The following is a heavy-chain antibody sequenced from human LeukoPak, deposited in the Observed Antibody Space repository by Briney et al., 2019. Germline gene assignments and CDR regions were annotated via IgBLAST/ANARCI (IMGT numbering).Heavy chain of an antibody. CDR1: GFTFNTYG. CDR3: AKDLYSGSYYPLDY. J-gene: IGHJ4*02. D-gene: IGHD1-26*01. V-gene: IGHV3-23*01. CDR2: ITEFGATT. Sequence: GGSLRLSCAASGFTFNTYGMNWVRQAPGKGLEWVSSITEFGATTYYADSVRGRFTVSRDNSKNTLYLQINSLRAEDTAVYYCAKDLYSGSYYPLDYWGQGTLVTVSS.